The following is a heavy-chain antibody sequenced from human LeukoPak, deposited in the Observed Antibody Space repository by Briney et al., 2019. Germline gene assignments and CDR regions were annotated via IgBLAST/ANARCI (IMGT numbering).Heavy chain of an antibody. V-gene: IGHV1-8*01. J-gene: IGHJ6*03. Sequence: WASVKVSCKASVYTFTSYDMNWVRQATGQGLEWMGWMNPNSGNTGYAQKFQGRVTMTKNTSITTAYMELSSLRSEDTAVYYCARALSWTTESYYYMDVWGKGTTVTVSS. CDR2: MNPNSGNT. CDR3: ARALSWTTESYYYMDV. D-gene: IGHD3/OR15-3a*01. CDR1: VYTFTSYD.